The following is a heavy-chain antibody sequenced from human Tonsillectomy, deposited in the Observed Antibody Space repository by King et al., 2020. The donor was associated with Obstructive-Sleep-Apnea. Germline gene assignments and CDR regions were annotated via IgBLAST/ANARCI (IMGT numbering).Heavy chain of an antibody. D-gene: IGHD3-10*01. V-gene: IGHV4-31*03. CDR2: IYYSGST. CDR1: GGSISSGDYY. CDR3: AGTAVTMIRGVIITEDYYYYYGMDV. Sequence: LQLQESGPGLVKPSQTLSLTCIVSGGSISSGDYYWSWIRQHPGKGLGWIGYIYYSGSTYYNPSLKSRVTISEDTSKNQFSLKLSSVTAADTAVDYCAGTAVTMIRGVIITEDYYYYYGMDVWGQGTTVTVSS. J-gene: IGHJ6*02.